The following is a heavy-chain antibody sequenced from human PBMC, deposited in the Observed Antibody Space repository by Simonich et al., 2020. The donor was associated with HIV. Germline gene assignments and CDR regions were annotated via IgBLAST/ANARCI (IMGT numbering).Heavy chain of an antibody. D-gene: IGHD6-6*01. Sequence: QVQLVQSGAEVKKPGASVKVSCKASGYTFTDWNIHWVRQAPGQGLGRRGPHNPTGGGTNYHKNFQGRVTITRDTSTSTAYMDLRRLKSDDTAVYYCATHGPGSSSSALDVWGQGAMVTVSS. CDR3: ATHGPGSSSSALDV. CDR2: HNPTGGGT. CDR1: GYTFTDWN. V-gene: IGHV1-2*06. J-gene: IGHJ3*01.